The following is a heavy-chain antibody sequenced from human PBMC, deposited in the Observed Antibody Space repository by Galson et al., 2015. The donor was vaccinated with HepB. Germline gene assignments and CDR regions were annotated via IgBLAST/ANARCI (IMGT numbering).Heavy chain of an antibody. Sequence: SLRLSCAASGFTFSSYAMSWVRQAPGKGLEWVSAISGSGGSTYYADSVKGRFTISRDNSKNTLYLQMNSLRAEDTAVYYCAKDSSNWGGFPVVSFDYWGQGTLVTVSS. CDR1: GFTFSSYA. V-gene: IGHV3-23*01. CDR2: ISGSGGST. CDR3: AKDSSNWGGFPVVSFDY. J-gene: IGHJ4*02. D-gene: IGHD3-16*01.